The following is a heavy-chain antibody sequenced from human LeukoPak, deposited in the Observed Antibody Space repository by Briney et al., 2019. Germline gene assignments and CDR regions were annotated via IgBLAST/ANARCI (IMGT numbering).Heavy chain of an antibody. CDR3: ARDSYLGPRIDP. CDR1: GGSISSGGYY. CDR2: IYHSGST. J-gene: IGHJ5*02. V-gene: IGHV4-30-2*01. Sequence: NPSETLSLTCTVSGGSISSGGYYWSWIRQPPGKGLEWIGYIYHSGSTYYNPSLKSRVTISVDRSKNQFSLKLSSVTAADTAVYYCARDSYLGPRIDPWGQGTLVTVSS. D-gene: IGHD3-10*01.